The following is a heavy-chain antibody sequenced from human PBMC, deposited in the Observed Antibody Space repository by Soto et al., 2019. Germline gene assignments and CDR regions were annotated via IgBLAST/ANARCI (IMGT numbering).Heavy chain of an antibody. J-gene: IGHJ6*02. D-gene: IGHD1-7*01. CDR1: GYPFTGYY. CDR3: ARGGRPQNSYYYYYCGMDV. Sequence: QVQLVQSGAEVKKPGASVKVSCKASGYPFTGYYMHWWRQAPGQGLERKGWINPNSGGTNYAQKIQGWVTMAKDTFISKAYMELSRLRSDDTAVYYCARGGRPQNSYYYYYCGMDVWGQGTKVPGSS. CDR2: INPNSGGT. V-gene: IGHV1-2*04.